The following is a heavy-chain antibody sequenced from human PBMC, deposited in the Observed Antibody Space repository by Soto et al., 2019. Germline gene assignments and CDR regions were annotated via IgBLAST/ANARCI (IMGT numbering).Heavy chain of an antibody. D-gene: IGHD1-26*01. Sequence: GGSLRLSCAASGFTFSNYVVSWVRQAPGKGLEWVSAISPSGGRTYYADSVKGRFTISRDNSKNTLHLQMNSLRAEDTAVYYCDLRKEWEPYSPWDYWGQGTRVTVS. V-gene: IGHV3-23*01. CDR2: ISPSGGRT. CDR3: DLRKEWEPYSPWDY. CDR1: GFTFSNYV. J-gene: IGHJ4*02.